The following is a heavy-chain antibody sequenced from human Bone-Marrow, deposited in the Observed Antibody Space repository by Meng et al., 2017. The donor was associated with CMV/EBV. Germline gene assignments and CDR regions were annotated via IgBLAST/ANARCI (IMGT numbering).Heavy chain of an antibody. Sequence: SVKVSCKASGYTFTGYYMHWVRQAPGQGLGWMGWINPNSGGTNYAQKFQGRVTMTRDTSISTAYMELSRLRSDDTAVYYCARLDIYDSSGYNGYWGQGTLVTVSS. CDR3: ARLDIYDSSGYNGY. CDR1: GYTFTGYY. V-gene: IGHV1-2*02. CDR2: INPNSGGT. D-gene: IGHD3-22*01. J-gene: IGHJ4*02.